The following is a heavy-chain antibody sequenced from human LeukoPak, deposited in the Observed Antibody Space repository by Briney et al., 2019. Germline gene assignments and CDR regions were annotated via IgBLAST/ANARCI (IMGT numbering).Heavy chain of an antibody. CDR3: ARHTQGYYDSSGYDY. Sequence: ASETLSLTCTVSGGSISSYYWSWIRQPPGKGLEWIGYIYYSGSTNYNPSLKSRVTISVDTSKNQFSLKLSSVTAADTAVYYCARHTQGYYDSSGYDYWGQGTLVTVSS. CDR1: GGSISSYY. D-gene: IGHD3-22*01. CDR2: IYYSGST. V-gene: IGHV4-59*08. J-gene: IGHJ4*02.